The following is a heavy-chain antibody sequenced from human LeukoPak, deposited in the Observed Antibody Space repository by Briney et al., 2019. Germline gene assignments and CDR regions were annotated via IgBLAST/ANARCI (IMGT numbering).Heavy chain of an antibody. Sequence: GGSLRLSCAASGLTFSNNWMTWVRQAPGKGLEWVGRIKSKADGGTTDYSAPVKGRFIISRDDSNNTLFLQMNSLKTEDTAMYYCSTGLGPAIDYWGQGTLVTVSS. J-gene: IGHJ4*02. V-gene: IGHV3-15*01. CDR2: IKSKADGGTT. CDR1: GLTFSNNW. CDR3: STGLGPAIDY.